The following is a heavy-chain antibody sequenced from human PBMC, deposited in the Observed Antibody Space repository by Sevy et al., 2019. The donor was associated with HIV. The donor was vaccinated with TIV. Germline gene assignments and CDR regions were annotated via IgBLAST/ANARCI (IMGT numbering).Heavy chain of an antibody. CDR3: ARDPRYGDYVDHYYFDY. CDR1: GSSFSRYW. Sequence: GGSLRLSCAASGSSFSRYWMSWVRQAPEKGLEWVANINEEGNKKYYVDSVKGRFTISRDNTKNSLFLQMNSLTDEDTAVYYCARDPRYGDYVDHYYFDYWGQGALVTVSS. V-gene: IGHV3-7*01. CDR2: INEEGNKK. D-gene: IGHD4-17*01. J-gene: IGHJ4*02.